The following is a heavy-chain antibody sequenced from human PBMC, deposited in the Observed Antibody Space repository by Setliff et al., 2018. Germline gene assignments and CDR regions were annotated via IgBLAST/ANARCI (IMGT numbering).Heavy chain of an antibody. J-gene: IGHJ3*02. CDR1: GYSISSGYY. Sequence: SETLSLTCAVSGYSISSGYYWGWIRQPPGKGLEWIGSIYHSGSTYYNPSLKSRVTISVDTSKNQFSLKLSSVTAADTAVYYCARDPLTTNRRRAFDIWGQGTRVTVS. V-gene: IGHV4-38-2*02. D-gene: IGHD4-17*01. CDR3: ARDPLTTNRRRAFDI. CDR2: IYHSGST.